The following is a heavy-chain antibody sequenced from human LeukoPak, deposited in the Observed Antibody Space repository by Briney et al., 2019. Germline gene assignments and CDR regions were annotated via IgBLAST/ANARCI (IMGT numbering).Heavy chain of an antibody. J-gene: IGHJ4*02. CDR3: ARYYDFWSTLDY. D-gene: IGHD3-3*01. V-gene: IGHV4-38-2*02. Sequence: SETLSLTCTVSGYSMSSGYYWGWTRQPPGKGLEWIGSIYHSGSTYYNPSLKSRVTISVDMSKRQFSLKLSSVTAADTAVYYCARYYDFWSTLDYWGQGTLVTVSS. CDR1: GYSMSSGYY. CDR2: IYHSGST.